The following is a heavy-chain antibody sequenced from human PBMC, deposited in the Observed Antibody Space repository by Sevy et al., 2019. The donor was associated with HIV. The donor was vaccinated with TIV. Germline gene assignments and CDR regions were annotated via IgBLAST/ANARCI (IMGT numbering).Heavy chain of an antibody. CDR1: GIAFSTYA. Sequence: GGSLRLSCAASGIAFSTYAMFWVRQAPGKGLEWVSSISASGYSTYYADSEKGRFTLSGGNSRNTLDLQMNSLRADDTAVYYCAKDFSDVYYYDSSATVDYWGQGTLVTVSS. J-gene: IGHJ4*02. CDR3: AKDFSDVYYYDSSATVDY. V-gene: IGHV3-23*01. CDR2: ISASGYST. D-gene: IGHD3-22*01.